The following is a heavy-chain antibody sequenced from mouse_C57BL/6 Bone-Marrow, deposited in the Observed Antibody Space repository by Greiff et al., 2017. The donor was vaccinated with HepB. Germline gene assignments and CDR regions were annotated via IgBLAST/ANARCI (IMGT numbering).Heavy chain of an antibody. V-gene: IGHV1-26*01. CDR2: INPNNGGT. D-gene: IGHD2-5*01. J-gene: IGHJ4*01. CDR3: ALYYSNYYAMDY. CDR1: GYTFTDYY. Sequence: EVQLQQSGPELVKPGASVKISCKASGYTFTDYYMNWVKQSHGKSLEWIGDINPNNGGTSYNQKFKGKATLTVDKSSSTAYMELRSLTSEDSAVYYCALYYSNYYAMDYWGQGTSVTVSS.